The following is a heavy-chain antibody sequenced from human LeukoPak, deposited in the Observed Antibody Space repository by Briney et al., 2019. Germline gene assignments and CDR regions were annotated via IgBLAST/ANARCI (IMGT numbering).Heavy chain of an antibody. J-gene: IGHJ1*01. CDR1: GGTFSSYA. V-gene: IGHV1-69*01. D-gene: IGHD4-17*01. CDR2: IIPIFGTA. CDR3: ARDKSTVTNHQSFQH. Sequence: SVKVSSKASGGTFSSYAISWVRQAPGQGLEWMGGIIPIFGTANYAQKFQGRVTITADESTSTAYMELSSLRSEDTAVYYCARDKSTVTNHQSFQHWGQGTLVTVSS.